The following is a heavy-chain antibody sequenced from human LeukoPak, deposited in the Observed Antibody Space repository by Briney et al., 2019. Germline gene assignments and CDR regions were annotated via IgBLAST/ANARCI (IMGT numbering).Heavy chain of an antibody. CDR3: ARDRDSSGWYEGFDY. V-gene: IGHV3-30-3*01. CDR1: GFTFSSSA. Sequence: PGRSLRLSCAASGFTFSSSAMHWVRQTPDKGLEWVAVISYDGSIKYYADSVKGRFTISRDNSKNTLYLQMNSLRADDTAVYYCARDRDSSGWYEGFDYWGQGTLVTVSS. CDR2: ISYDGSIK. D-gene: IGHD6-19*01. J-gene: IGHJ4*02.